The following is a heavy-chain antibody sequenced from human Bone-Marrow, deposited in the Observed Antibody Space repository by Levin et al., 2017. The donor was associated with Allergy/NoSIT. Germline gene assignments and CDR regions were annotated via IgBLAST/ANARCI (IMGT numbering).Heavy chain of an antibody. J-gene: IGHJ3*02. D-gene: IGHD2-21*02. Sequence: PSETLSLTCAASGFTFSSYSMNWVRQAPGKGLEWVSSISSSSSYIYYADSVKGRFTISRDNAKNSLYLQMNSLRAEDTAVYYCARTYCGGDCYSVGWYAFDIWGQGTMVTVSS. CDR1: GFTFSSYS. V-gene: IGHV3-21*01. CDR3: ARTYCGGDCYSVGWYAFDI. CDR2: ISSSSSYI.